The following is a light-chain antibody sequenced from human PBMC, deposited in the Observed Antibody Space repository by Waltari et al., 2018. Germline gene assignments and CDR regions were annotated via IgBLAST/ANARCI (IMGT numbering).Light chain of an antibody. J-gene: IGKJ1*01. CDR1: QSISSD. CDR2: GAS. CDR3: QHHFRLPAT. V-gene: IGKV3-20*01. Sequence: IMLTQSPGTLSLSPGERATLTCRASQSISSDLAWYQQKPGQAPRLLIYGASTRATGIPVRFSGSGSGTDFILTISGLEPEDSAVYYCQHHFRLPATFGQGTKVEIK.